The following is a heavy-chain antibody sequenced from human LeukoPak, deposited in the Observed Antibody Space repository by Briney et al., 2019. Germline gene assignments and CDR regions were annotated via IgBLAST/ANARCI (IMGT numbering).Heavy chain of an antibody. CDR3: ARDRLERHFYYYGMDV. V-gene: IGHV3-21*01. Sequence: GGSLRLSCAASGFTFSSYSMNWVRQAPGKGLEWVSSITSGSSYIYYADSVKGRLTISRDNAKNSLYLQMNSLRAEDTAVYYCARDRLERHFYYYGMDVWGQGTTVTVSS. D-gene: IGHD1-1*01. CDR2: ITSGSSYI. J-gene: IGHJ6*02. CDR1: GFTFSSYS.